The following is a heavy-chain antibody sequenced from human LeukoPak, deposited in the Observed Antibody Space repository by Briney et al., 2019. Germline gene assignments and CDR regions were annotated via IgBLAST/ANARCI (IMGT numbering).Heavy chain of an antibody. CDR3: ARDYDFWSGYFGNWFDP. CDR1: GFTFSDYY. Sequence: GGSLRLSCAASGFTFSDYYMSWTRQAPGKGLEWVSYISSSGSTIYYADSVKGRFTISRDNAKNSLYLQMNSLRAEDTAVYYCARDYDFWSGYFGNWFDPWGQGTLVTVSS. V-gene: IGHV3-11*01. J-gene: IGHJ5*02. CDR2: ISSSGSTI. D-gene: IGHD3-3*01.